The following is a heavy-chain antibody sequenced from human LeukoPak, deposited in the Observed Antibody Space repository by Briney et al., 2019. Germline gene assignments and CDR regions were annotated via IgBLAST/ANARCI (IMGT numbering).Heavy chain of an antibody. V-gene: IGHV1-2*02. CDR1: GYTFTGYY. J-gene: IGHJ4*02. CDR2: INPNSGGT. Sequence: ASVKVSCKASGYTFTGYYMHWVRQAPGQGLEWMGWINPNSGGTNYAQKFQGRVTMTRDTSISTAYMELSRLRSDDTAVYYCARGAPYYYDSSGYYSDYWGQGTLVTVSS. CDR3: ARGAPYYYDSSGYYSDY. D-gene: IGHD3-22*01.